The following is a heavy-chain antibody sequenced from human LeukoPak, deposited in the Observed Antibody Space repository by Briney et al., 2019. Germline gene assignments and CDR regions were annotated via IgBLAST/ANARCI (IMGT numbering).Heavy chain of an antibody. V-gene: IGHV3-30*02. CDR1: GFTFNSYG. J-gene: IGHJ3*02. Sequence: AGSLRLSCAPSGFTFNSYGMHWVRQAPGKGLEWVAFIRYDVSKSYFADSVKGRFALSRDNSKNTLYLQMSSLRPEDTAVYFCAKDGASGSYFAFHIWAQGTMVTVSS. CDR3: AKDGASGSYFAFHI. D-gene: IGHD1-26*01. CDR2: IRYDVSKS.